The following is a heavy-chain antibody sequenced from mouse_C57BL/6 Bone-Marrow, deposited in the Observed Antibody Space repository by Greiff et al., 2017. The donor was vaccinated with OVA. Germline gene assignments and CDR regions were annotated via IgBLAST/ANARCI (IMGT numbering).Heavy chain of an antibody. J-gene: IGHJ3*01. CDR1: GYTFTSYW. V-gene: IGHV1-69*01. Sequence: QVQLKQPGAELVMPGASVKLSCKASGYTFTSYWMHWVTQRPGQGLEWIGEIDPSDSYTNYHQKFKGKSTLTVDKSSSPAYMQLSSLTSEDSAVYYCATGGSPFAYWGQGTLVTVSA. CDR2: IDPSDSYT. CDR3: ATGGSPFAY.